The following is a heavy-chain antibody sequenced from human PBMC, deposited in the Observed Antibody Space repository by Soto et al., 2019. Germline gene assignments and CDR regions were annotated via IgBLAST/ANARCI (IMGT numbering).Heavy chain of an antibody. J-gene: IGHJ4*02. D-gene: IGHD4-17*01. CDR1: GYAFTSYG. CDR3: ARDRREYGDSKV. CDR2: ISAYNGNT. V-gene: IGHV1-18*01. Sequence: ASVKVSCKASGYAFTSYGISWVRQAPGQGLEWMGWISAYNGNTNYAQKLQGRVTMTADTSTSTAYMELRSLRSDDTAVYYCARDRREYGDSKVWGQGTLVTVSS.